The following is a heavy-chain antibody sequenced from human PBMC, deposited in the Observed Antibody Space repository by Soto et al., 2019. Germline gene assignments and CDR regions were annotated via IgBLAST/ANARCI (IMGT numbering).Heavy chain of an antibody. CDR2: IYSGGST. D-gene: IGHD2-21*02. J-gene: IGHJ3*02. CDR3: ARAYRGGDCTRAFDI. CDR1: GFTVSSNY. Sequence: EVQLVESGGGLIQPGGSLRLSCGASGFTVSSNYMSWVRQAPGKGLEWVSVIYSGGSTYYADSVKGRFTISRDNSKNTLHLQMNSLRAEDMAVYYCARAYRGGDCTRAFDIWGQGTIVTVSS. V-gene: IGHV3-53*01.